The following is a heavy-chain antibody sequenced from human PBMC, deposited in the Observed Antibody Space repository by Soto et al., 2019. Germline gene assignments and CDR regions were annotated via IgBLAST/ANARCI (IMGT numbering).Heavy chain of an antibody. V-gene: IGHV4-59*01. J-gene: IGHJ6*02. Sequence: SESLSLSCAASGFSISSYCLSWIRQPPGKGLEWIGYIYYSGSNNYNPSLKSRVDISVDTSKNQFSLKLSYVTAADTAVYYGERWGFYYSSGYDYYYYGVDVWGQGTTVTVSS. CDR1: GFSISSYC. CDR3: ERWGFYYSSGYDYYYYGVDV. CDR2: IYYSGSN. D-gene: IGHD3-22*01.